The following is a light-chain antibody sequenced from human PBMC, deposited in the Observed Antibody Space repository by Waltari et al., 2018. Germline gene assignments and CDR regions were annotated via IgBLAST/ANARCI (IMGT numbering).Light chain of an antibody. CDR3: QQYLSLPYT. Sequence: DIQMTQSPSSLSVSVGDKVTITCQASQDIGNYLNWYQQKPGKAPNLLIHAASNLEGGVPSRFSGRRSGTHFSFTISSLQPGDFATYYCQQYLSLPYTFGQGTILDI. CDR1: QDIGNY. J-gene: IGKJ2*01. CDR2: AAS. V-gene: IGKV1-33*01.